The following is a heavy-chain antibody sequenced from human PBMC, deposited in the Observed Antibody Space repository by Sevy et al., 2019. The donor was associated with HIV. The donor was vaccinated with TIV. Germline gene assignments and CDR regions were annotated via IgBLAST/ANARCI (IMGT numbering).Heavy chain of an antibody. D-gene: IGHD2-15*01. CDR2: ISSSSSTI. V-gene: IGHV3-48*02. J-gene: IGHJ3*02. CDR3: ARDVEENSGYFGIVLVLAATRDAFGI. CDR1: GFTFSSYS. Sequence: GGSLRLSCAASGFTFSSYSMNWVRQAPGKGLEWVSYISSSSSTIYYADSVKGRFTISRDNAKNSLYLQMNSLRDEDRAVYYCARDVEENSGYFGIVLVLAATRDAFGIWGQGTMVTVSS.